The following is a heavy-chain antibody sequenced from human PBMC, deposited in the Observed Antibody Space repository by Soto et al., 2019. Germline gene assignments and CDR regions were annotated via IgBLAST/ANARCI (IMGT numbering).Heavy chain of an antibody. CDR2: IYYSGST. V-gene: IGHV4-39*01. D-gene: IGHD6-13*01. Sequence: SETLSLTCTVSGGSISSSSYYWGWIRQPPGKGLEWIGSIYYSGSTYYNPSLKSRVTISVDTSKNQFSLKLSSVTAADTAVYYCARPSGYSSSWFATHYYYYYGMDVWGQGTTVTVSS. CDR3: ARPSGYSSSWFATHYYYYYGMDV. J-gene: IGHJ6*02. CDR1: GGSISSSSYY.